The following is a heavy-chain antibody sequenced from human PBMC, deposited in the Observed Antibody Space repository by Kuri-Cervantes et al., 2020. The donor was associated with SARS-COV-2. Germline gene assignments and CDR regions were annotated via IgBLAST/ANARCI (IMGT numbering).Heavy chain of an antibody. D-gene: IGHD5-12*01. J-gene: IGHJ4*02. V-gene: IGHV7-4-1*02. CDR1: GYTFTSYA. Sequence: ASVKVSCKTSGYTFTSYAMNWVRQAPGQGLEWMGWINTNTGNPTYAQGFTGRFVFSLDTSVSTAYLQISSLKAEDTAVYYCARGDASGYDYRSRDFDYWGQGTLVTVSS. CDR3: ARGDASGYDYRSRDFDY. CDR2: INTNTGNP.